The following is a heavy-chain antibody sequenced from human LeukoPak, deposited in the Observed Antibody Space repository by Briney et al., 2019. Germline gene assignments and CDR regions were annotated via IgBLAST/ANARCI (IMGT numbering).Heavy chain of an antibody. CDR2: INPKNAGT. CDR3: ARGWGSSQFDP. Sequence: ASVKVSCKASGYTFTTYYMHWVRQASGQGLEWMGWINPKNAGTNYAQKFQGRVTMTRDTSISTAYMEVSRLTSDDTAVYYCARGWGSSQFDPWGQGTRVTVSS. V-gene: IGHV1-2*02. CDR1: GYTFTTYY. J-gene: IGHJ5*02. D-gene: IGHD7-27*01.